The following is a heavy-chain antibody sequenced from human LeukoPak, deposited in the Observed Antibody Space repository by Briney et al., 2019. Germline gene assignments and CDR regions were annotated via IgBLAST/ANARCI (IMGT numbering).Heavy chain of an antibody. CDR3: ARVKKRYSYGLLFDY. Sequence: GASVKVSCKASGYTFTGYYMHWVRQAPGQGLEWMGWINPNSGGTNYAQKFQGRVTMTRDTSISTAYMELSRLRSDDTAVYYCARVKKRYSYGLLFDYWGQGTLVTVSS. J-gene: IGHJ4*02. V-gene: IGHV1-2*02. D-gene: IGHD5-18*01. CDR1: GYTFTGYY. CDR2: INPNSGGT.